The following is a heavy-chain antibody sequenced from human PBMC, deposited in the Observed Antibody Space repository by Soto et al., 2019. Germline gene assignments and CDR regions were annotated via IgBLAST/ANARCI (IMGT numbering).Heavy chain of an antibody. CDR3: AKVSRPSRISTPDFDY. V-gene: IGHV3-30-3*01. CDR2: ISYDGNTQ. CDR1: GFTLSSYS. Sequence: TGGSLRLSCAASGFTLSSYSIHWVRQAPGKGLDWVAVISYDGNTQFYGDSVKGRFIVSRDNSRNTLYLQLNNLQAEDTAVYYCAKVSRPSRISTPDFDYWGQGTLVTVPQ. J-gene: IGHJ4*02.